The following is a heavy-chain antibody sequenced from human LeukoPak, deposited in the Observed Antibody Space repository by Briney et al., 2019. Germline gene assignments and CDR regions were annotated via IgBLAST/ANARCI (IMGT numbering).Heavy chain of an antibody. V-gene: IGHV4-59*01. CDR3: ARMSYDSSGYYSGSDY. J-gene: IGHJ4*02. Sequence: SETLSLTCTVSGGSISSYYWSWIRQPPGKGLEWIGYIYYSGSTNYNPSLKSRVTISVDTSKNQFSPKLSSVTAADTAVYYCARMSYDSSGYYSGSDYWGQGTLVTVSS. CDR1: GGSISSYY. CDR2: IYYSGST. D-gene: IGHD3-22*01.